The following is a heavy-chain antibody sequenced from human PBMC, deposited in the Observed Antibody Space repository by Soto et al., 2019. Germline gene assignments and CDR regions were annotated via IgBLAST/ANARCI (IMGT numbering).Heavy chain of an antibody. D-gene: IGHD2-2*01. CDR2: ISGSGGST. CDR3: AKGSSTSCYAGGCYYYYYMDV. CDR1: GFTFSSYA. J-gene: IGHJ6*03. V-gene: IGHV3-23*01. Sequence: GGSLRLSCAASGFTFSSYAMSWVRQAPGKGLEWVSAISGSGGSTYYADSVKGRFTISRDNSKNTLYLQMNSLRAEDTAVYYCAKGSSTSCYAGGCYYYYYMDVWGKGTTVTVSS.